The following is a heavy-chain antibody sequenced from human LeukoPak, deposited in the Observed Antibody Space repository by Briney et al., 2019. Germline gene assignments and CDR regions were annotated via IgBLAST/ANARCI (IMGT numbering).Heavy chain of an antibody. V-gene: IGHV1-69*02. J-gene: IGHJ4*02. CDR3: ASGCGGDCYTLDY. CDR2: IIPILGIA. Sequence: ASVKVSCKASGYTFTSYYMHWVRQAPGQGLEWMGRIIPILGIANYAQKFQGRVTITADKSTSTAYMELSSLRSEDTAVYYCASGCGGDCYTLDYWGQGTLVTVSS. CDR1: GYTFTSYY. D-gene: IGHD2-21*02.